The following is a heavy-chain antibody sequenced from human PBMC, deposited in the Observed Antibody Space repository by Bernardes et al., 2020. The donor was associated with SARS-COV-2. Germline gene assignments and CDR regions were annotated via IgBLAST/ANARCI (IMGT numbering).Heavy chain of an antibody. CDR1: GGSISSSSHY. V-gene: IGHV4-39*01. J-gene: IGHJ4*02. Sequence: SETLSLTCTVSGGSISSSSHYWDWIRQPPGKGLEWIGSIYYSGSTYNNPSLKSRVTISMDMSKNQFSLKLSSVTAADTAVYYCARGDGITMIVVGYFDYWGQGTLVTVSS. CDR3: ARGDGITMIVVGYFDY. CDR2: IYYSGST. D-gene: IGHD3-22*01.